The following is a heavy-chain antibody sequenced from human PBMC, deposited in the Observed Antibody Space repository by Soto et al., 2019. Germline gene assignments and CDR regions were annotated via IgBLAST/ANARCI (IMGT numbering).Heavy chain of an antibody. J-gene: IGHJ5*02. Sequence: PVGSLRLSCAASGFIFSSYWMHWVRQAPGKGLEWVSRIKSDGTSTSYADSVKGRFTISRDNARNTLYLQMNSLRAEETAVYYCVGKYLARGRDSNWFDPWGQGTLVTVSS. D-gene: IGHD3-10*01. CDR2: IKSDGTST. V-gene: IGHV3-74*01. CDR1: GFIFSSYW. CDR3: VGKYLARGRDSNWFDP.